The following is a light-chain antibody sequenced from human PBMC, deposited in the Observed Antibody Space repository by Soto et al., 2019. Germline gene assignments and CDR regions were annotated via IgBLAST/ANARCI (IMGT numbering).Light chain of an antibody. V-gene: IGKV3-20*01. Sequence: EIVLTQSPGTLSLSPGERATLSCRASQSVSSYSLAWYQKKPGQAPRLLIYGASSRAAGIPDRFSGSGSGTDFTLTISGLGPEDFAVYYCQQYDSSPKTFGQGTKVDIK. CDR2: GAS. CDR3: QQYDSSPKT. CDR1: QSVSSYS. J-gene: IGKJ1*01.